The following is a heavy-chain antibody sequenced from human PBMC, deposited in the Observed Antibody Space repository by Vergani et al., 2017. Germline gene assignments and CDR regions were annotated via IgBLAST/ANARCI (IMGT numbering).Heavy chain of an antibody. J-gene: IGHJ4*02. V-gene: IGHV1-46*03. Sequence: QVQLVQSGAEVKKPGASVKVSCKASGYPFTSYYMHWVRQAPGQGLEWMGIINPSGGSTSYAQKFQGRDTMTRDTSTSTVYMELSSLGSEDTAVYYCARDPAPPRYWGQGTLVTVSS. D-gene: IGHD6-25*01. CDR2: INPSGGST. CDR3: ARDPAPPRY. CDR1: GYPFTSYY.